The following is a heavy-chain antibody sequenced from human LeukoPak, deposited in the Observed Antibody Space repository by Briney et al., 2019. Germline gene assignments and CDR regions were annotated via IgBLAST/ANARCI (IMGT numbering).Heavy chain of an antibody. CDR3: ARGLTRGYTYGGCFDP. V-gene: IGHV4-39*01. CDR1: GGSISSSDYY. CDR2: IYYSGST. J-gene: IGHJ5*02. Sequence: SETLSLTCTVSGGSISSSDYYWGWIRQPPGKGLEWIESIYYSGSTYYSPSLKSGVTISVERSKKQFSLKLRSVTATDTAVYYCARGLTRGYTYGGCFDPWGQGTLVTVSS. D-gene: IGHD5-12*01.